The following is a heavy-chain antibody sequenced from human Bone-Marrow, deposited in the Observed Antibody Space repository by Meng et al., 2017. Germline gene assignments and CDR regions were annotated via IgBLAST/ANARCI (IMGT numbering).Heavy chain of an antibody. J-gene: IGHJ5*02. CDR1: GGSISSPNW. CDR2: IYHSGST. D-gene: IGHD1-26*01. Sequence: QGARKEAGPGLVKPSGTLSLTCAVSGGSISSPNWWSWVRQPPGRGLEWIGEIYHSGSTTYNPSLLSRVTISVDKSKNQFSLKLSSVTAADTAIYYCARVIYRPSGHNYFDPWGQGTLVTVSS. CDR3: ARVIYRPSGHNYFDP. V-gene: IGHV4-4*02.